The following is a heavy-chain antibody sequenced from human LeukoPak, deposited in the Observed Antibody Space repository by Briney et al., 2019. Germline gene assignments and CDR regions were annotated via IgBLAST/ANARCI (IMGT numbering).Heavy chain of an antibody. J-gene: IGHJ5*02. CDR1: GFTFSSYA. CDR2: ISGSGGST. CDR3: ARGGRYCSSTSCYRHWFDP. Sequence: GGSLRLSCAASGFTFSSYAMSWVRQAPGKGLEWVSAISGSGGSTYYADSVKGRFTISRDNSKNTLYLQMNSLRAEDTAVYYCARGGRYCSSTSCYRHWFDPWGQGTLVTVSS. V-gene: IGHV3-23*01. D-gene: IGHD2-2*01.